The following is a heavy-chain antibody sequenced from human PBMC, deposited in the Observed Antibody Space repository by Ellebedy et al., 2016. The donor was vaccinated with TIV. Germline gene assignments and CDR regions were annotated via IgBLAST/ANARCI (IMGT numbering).Heavy chain of an antibody. Sequence: GESLKISCAASGFSFSNYAMSWVRQAPGKGLEWVSGISGSGVGTYYADSVKGRFTISSDNSKNTVFLQMNNLRVEDTAIYYCAKEVGVHGTPDLDFWGQGTLVTVSS. D-gene: IGHD2-15*01. CDR2: ISGSGVGT. CDR1: GFSFSNYA. CDR3: AKEVGVHGTPDLDF. J-gene: IGHJ4*02. V-gene: IGHV3-23*01.